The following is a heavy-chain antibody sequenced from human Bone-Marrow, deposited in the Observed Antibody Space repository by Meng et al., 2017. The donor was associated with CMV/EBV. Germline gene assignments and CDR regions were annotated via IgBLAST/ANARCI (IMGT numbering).Heavy chain of an antibody. CDR2: INHSGST. Sequence: GSLRLSCAVYGGSFSGYYWSWIRQPPGKGLEWIGEINHSGSTNYNPSLKSRVTISVDTSKNQFSLKLSSVTAADTAVYYCARDVVEMATCDYWGQGTRVTGSS. J-gene: IGHJ4*02. V-gene: IGHV4-34*01. CDR3: ARDVVEMATCDY. D-gene: IGHD5-24*01. CDR1: GGSFSGYY.